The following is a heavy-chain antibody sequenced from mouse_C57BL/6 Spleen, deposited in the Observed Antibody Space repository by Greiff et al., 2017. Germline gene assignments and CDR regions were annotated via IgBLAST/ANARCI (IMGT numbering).Heavy chain of an antibody. J-gene: IGHJ3*01. CDR1: GYTFTSYW. Sequence: VQLQQSGAELVKPGASVKLSCKASGYTFTSYWMHWVKQRPGQGLEWIGMIHPNSGSTNSNEKFKSKATLTVDKSSSTAYMQLSSLTSEDSAVYYCARDYDYEGFAYWGQGTLVTGSA. V-gene: IGHV1-64*01. CDR3: ARDYDYEGFAY. D-gene: IGHD2-4*01. CDR2: IHPNSGST.